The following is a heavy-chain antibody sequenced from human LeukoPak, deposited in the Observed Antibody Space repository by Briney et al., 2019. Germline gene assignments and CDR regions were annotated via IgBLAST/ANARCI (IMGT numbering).Heavy chain of an antibody. Sequence: GGSLRLSCAASGFTVSSNNMNWVRQAPGKGLEWVSYISSSGSTIYYADSVKGRFTISRDNAKNSLYLQMNSLRAEDTAVYYCAREGSEWELLIAGDYYFDYWGQGTLVTVSS. CDR2: ISSSGSTI. D-gene: IGHD1-26*01. V-gene: IGHV3-48*04. CDR3: AREGSEWELLIAGDYYFDY. J-gene: IGHJ4*02. CDR1: GFTVSSNN.